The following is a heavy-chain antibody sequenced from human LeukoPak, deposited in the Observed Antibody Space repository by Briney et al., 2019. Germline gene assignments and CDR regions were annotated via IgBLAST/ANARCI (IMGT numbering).Heavy chain of an antibody. CDR1: GGSISSGGYY. CDR3: ARAPTYYDILTGYYRHGMDV. D-gene: IGHD3-9*01. V-gene: IGHV4-31*03. Sequence: SETLSLTCTVSGGSISSGGYYWSWIRQHPGKGLEWIGYIYYSGSTYYNPFLKSRVTISVDTSKNQFSLKLSSVTAADTAVYYCARAPTYYDILTGYYRHGMDVWGQGTTVTVSS. CDR2: IYYSGST. J-gene: IGHJ6*02.